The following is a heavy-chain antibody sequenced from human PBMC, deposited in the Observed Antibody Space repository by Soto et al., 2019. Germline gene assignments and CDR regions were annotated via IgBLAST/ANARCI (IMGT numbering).Heavy chain of an antibody. D-gene: IGHD3-10*01. J-gene: IGHJ6*02. CDR3: AKDGFGTYMVRGVIEPGYYYGMDV. CDR2: ISYDGSNK. Sequence: GGSLRLSCAASGFTFSSYGMHWVRQAPGKGLEWVAVISYDGSNKYYADSVKGRFTISRDNSKNTLYLQMNSLRAEDTAVYYCAKDGFGTYMVRGVIEPGYYYGMDVWGQGTTVTVSS. CDR1: GFTFSSYG. V-gene: IGHV3-30*18.